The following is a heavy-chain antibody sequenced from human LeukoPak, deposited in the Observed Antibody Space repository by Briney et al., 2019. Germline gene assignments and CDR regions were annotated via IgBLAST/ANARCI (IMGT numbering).Heavy chain of an antibody. D-gene: IGHD5-12*01. CDR1: GFTFSSYG. V-gene: IGHV3-48*04. Sequence: GGSLRLSRAASGFTFSSYGMHWVRQAPGKGLEWVSYISSSGSTIYYADSVKGRFTISRDNAKNSLYLQMNSLRAEDTAVYYCARAIVATIDYWGQGTLVTVSS. CDR3: ARAIVATIDY. CDR2: ISSSGSTI. J-gene: IGHJ4*02.